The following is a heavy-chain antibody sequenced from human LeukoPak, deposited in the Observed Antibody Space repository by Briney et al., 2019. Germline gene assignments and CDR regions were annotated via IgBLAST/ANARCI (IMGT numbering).Heavy chain of an antibody. CDR2: ISYDGSNK. Sequence: GGSLRLSCAASGSTFSSYAMHWVRQAPGKGLEWVAVISYDGSNKYYADSVKGRFTISRDNSKNTLYLQMNSLRAEDTAVYYCARDGTRYSSGWSPDFDYWGQGTLVTVSS. V-gene: IGHV3-30*04. CDR3: ARDGTRYSSGWSPDFDY. D-gene: IGHD6-19*01. J-gene: IGHJ4*02. CDR1: GSTFSSYA.